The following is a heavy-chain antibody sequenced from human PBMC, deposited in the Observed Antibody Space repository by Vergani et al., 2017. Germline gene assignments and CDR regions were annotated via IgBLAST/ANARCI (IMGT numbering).Heavy chain of an antibody. CDR2: INHSGTI. J-gene: IGHJ5*02. CDR3: ARDHSCSSTSCYGFGWFDP. V-gene: IGHV4-34*01. CDR1: GGSLSGYY. D-gene: IGHD2-2*01. Sequence: QVQLQQWGPGLLKPSETLSLTCAVYGGSLSGYYWSWIRLAPGKGLEWIGEINHSGTINYNPTLKSPFNVSIDTSRDHFSLKLRSVTAADTAVYYCARDHSCSSTSCYGFGWFDPWGQGTLVTVSS.